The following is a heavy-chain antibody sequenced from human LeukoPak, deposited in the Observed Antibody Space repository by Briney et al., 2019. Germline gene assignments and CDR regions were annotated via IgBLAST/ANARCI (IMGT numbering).Heavy chain of an antibody. CDR1: GYTFTGYY. CDR2: NNPNSGGT. V-gene: IGHV1-2*02. Sequence: ASVKVSCKASGYTFTGYYMHWVRQAPGQGLEWMGWNNPNSGGTNYAQKFQGRVTMTRDTSISTAYMELSRLRSDDTAVYYCARDSRAGVATITASWGQGTLVTVSS. J-gene: IGHJ5*02. D-gene: IGHD5-12*01. CDR3: ARDSRAGVATITAS.